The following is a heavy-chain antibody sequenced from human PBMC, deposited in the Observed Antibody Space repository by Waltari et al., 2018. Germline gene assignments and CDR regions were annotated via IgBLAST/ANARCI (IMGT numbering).Heavy chain of an antibody. CDR1: GYTFTSYA. D-gene: IGHD3-3*01. CDR3: ARSYDFWSGYCGGGIKAFDY. CDR2: MNPNSGNK. J-gene: IGHJ4*02. V-gene: IGHV1-8*01. Sequence: QVQLVQSGAEVKTPGASVKVSCKASGYTFTSYAINWVRQATGQGLGWMGWMNPNSGNKGKAQKFQGRVTMTRNTPISTAYMELSSLRSEDTAVYYCARSYDFWSGYCGGGIKAFDYWGQGTLVTVSS.